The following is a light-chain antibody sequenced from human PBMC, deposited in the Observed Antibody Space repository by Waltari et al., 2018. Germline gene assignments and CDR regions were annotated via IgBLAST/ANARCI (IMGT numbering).Light chain of an antibody. CDR1: QSISSW. J-gene: IGKJ2*01. CDR2: KAS. V-gene: IGKV1-5*03. CDR3: QQYNSYPYT. Sequence: DIQMTQSPSTLSASVGDRVTITCRASQSISSWLAWDKQKPGKAPKLLIYKASSLESGVPSRFSGSGSGTEFTLTISSLQPDDFATYYCQQYNSYPYTFGQGTKLEIK.